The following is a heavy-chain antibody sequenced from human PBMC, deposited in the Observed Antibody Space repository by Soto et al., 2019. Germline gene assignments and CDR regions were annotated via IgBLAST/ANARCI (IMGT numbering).Heavy chain of an antibody. CDR1: GYTFTEYG. CDR3: ARADYGDNKIYYFDH. V-gene: IGHV1-18*01. J-gene: IGHJ4*02. D-gene: IGHD4-17*01. Sequence: ASVKVSCKTSGYTFTEYGISWFRQAPGQGLEWMGWISPYNGKTNYIQEFQDRVTITTDTSSTTVYMDLRTLKSDDTAIYFCARADYGDNKIYYFDHWGQGTLVTVSS. CDR2: ISPYNGKT.